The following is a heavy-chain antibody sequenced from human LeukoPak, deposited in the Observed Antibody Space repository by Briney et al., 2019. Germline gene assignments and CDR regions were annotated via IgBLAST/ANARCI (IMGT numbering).Heavy chain of an antibody. Sequence: ASVKVSCKVSGYTLKELSMRWVRQAPGKGLEWMGGFDPEDGETLYAQKFQGRVSMTEDTSTDTAYVELSSLKYEDTAVYYCAPTYGSARWYWFDPWGQGTLVTVSS. CDR1: GYTLKELS. V-gene: IGHV1-24*01. CDR2: FDPEDGET. J-gene: IGHJ5*02. CDR3: APTYGSARWYWFDP. D-gene: IGHD3-10*01.